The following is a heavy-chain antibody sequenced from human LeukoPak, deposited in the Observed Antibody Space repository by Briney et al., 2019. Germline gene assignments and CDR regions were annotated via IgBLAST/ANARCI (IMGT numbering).Heavy chain of an antibody. Sequence: GGSLKLSCAASGFTFSDSAMHWVRQASGKGLAWVGRIKSRVNSYATTYAASVKGRFTISRDDSKNTAYLEMNSLKTEDTAVYFCTRRGAASAPDDYWGQGALVTVSS. CDR1: GFTFSDSA. D-gene: IGHD6-13*01. CDR3: TRRGAASAPDDY. J-gene: IGHJ4*02. CDR2: IKSRVNSYAT. V-gene: IGHV3-73*01.